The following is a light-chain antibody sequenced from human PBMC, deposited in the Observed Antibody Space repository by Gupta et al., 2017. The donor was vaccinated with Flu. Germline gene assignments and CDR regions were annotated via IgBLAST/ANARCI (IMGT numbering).Light chain of an antibody. J-gene: IGLJ1*01. CDR2: GNN. V-gene: IGLV1-40*01. Sequence: QSVLPQPPSLSGAPGQRVTISCTGSSANIGANYDVHWYQQLPGTAPKLLIHGNNNRPSGVPDRFSGSKSATSASLAITGLQADDEADYYCQSFDTRLNGYVFGTGTKVIVL. CDR3: QSFDTRLNGYV. CDR1: SANIGANYD.